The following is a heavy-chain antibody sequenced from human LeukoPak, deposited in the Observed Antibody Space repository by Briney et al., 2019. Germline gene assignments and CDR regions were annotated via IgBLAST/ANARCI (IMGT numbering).Heavy chain of an antibody. CDR2: IIPIFGTA. J-gene: IGHJ1*01. Sequence: ASVKVSCKASGGTFSSYAISWVRQAPGQGLEWMGGIIPIFGTANYAQKFQGRVTITTDESTSTAYMELSSLRSEDTAVYYCARGFEDFWALGSWGQGTLVTDSS. CDR1: GGTFSSYA. CDR3: ARGFEDFWALGS. D-gene: IGHD3-3*01. V-gene: IGHV1-69*05.